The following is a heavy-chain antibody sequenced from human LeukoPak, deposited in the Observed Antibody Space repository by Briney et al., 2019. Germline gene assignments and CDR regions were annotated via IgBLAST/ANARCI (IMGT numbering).Heavy chain of an antibody. CDR1: GGSISSYY. CDR2: IYYSGST. Sequence: SETLSLTCTVSGGSISSYYWSWIRQPPGKGLEWIGYIYYSGSTNYNPSLKSRVTISVDTSKNQFSLKLSSVTAADTAVYYCARLGLEWLGPRGAFDIWGQGTMVTVSS. J-gene: IGHJ3*02. CDR3: ARLGLEWLGPRGAFDI. V-gene: IGHV4-59*08. D-gene: IGHD6-19*01.